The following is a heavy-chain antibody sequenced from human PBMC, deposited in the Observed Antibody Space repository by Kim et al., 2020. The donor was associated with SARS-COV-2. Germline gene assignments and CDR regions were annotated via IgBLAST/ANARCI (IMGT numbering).Heavy chain of an antibody. D-gene: IGHD6-19*01. CDR2: INPSRGGT. CDR1: GYTLTGYS. CDR3: AKDNSGSIDY. V-gene: IGHV1-2*06. J-gene: IGHJ4*02. Sequence: ASVKVSCKTSGYTLTGYSMHWVRQAPGQGLEWMGRINPSRGGTNYAQSLQGRVTISWDTSINTAYMELSSLTYDDTAVYYCAKDNSGSIDYWGQGTLVTVSS.